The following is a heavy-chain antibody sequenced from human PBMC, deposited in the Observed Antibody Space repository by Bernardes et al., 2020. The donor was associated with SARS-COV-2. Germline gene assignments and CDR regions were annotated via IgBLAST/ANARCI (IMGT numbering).Heavy chain of an antibody. CDR3: ARGGGQSRGAFDI. D-gene: IGHD6-13*01. CDR1: GGSFSGYY. J-gene: IGHJ3*02. V-gene: IGHV4-34*01. CDR2: INHSGST. Sequence: SETLSLTCAVYGGSFSGYYWSWIRQPPGKGLEWIGEINHSGSTNYNPSLKSRVTISVDTSKNQFSLKLSSVTAADTAVYYCARGGGQSRGAFDIWGQGTMVTVSS.